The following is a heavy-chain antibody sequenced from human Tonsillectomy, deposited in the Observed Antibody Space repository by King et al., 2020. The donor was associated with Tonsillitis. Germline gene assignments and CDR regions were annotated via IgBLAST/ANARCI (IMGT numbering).Heavy chain of an antibody. D-gene: IGHD3-9*01. J-gene: IGHJ3*02. Sequence: VQLVQSGAEVKKPGASVKVSCKASGYTFTSYYMHWVRQAPGLGLEWMGIINPSGGSTSYAQKFQGRVTMTRDTSTSTVYMELSSLRSEDTAVYYCARGGRYFDWLLSPADAFDIWGQGTMVTVSS. CDR1: GYTFTSYY. CDR2: INPSGGST. V-gene: IGHV1-46*01. CDR3: ARGGRYFDWLLSPADAFDI.